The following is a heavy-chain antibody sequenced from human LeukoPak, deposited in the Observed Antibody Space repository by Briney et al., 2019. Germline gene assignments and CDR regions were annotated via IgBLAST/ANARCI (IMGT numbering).Heavy chain of an antibody. CDR1: GGSISSSSYY. CDR3: ARAGGYSSGSLDY. D-gene: IGHD6-19*01. Sequence: SETLSLTCTVSGGSISSSSYYWSWIRQPPGKGLEWIGEINHSGSTNYNPSLKSRVTISVDTSKNQFSLKLSSVTAADTAVYYCARAGGYSSGSLDYWGQGTLVTVSS. J-gene: IGHJ4*02. CDR2: INHSGST. V-gene: IGHV4-39*07.